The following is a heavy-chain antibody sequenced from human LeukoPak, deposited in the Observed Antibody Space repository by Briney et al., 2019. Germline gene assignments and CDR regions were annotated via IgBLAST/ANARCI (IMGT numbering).Heavy chain of an antibody. CDR2: IYHSGST. CDR3: ARDTPGRDGYDPLPNWYFDL. J-gene: IGHJ2*01. V-gene: IGHV4-4*02. Sequence: PSGTLSLTCAVSGGSISSSNWWSWVRQPPGKGLEWIGEIYHSGSTNYNPSLKSRVTISVDKSKNQFSLKLSSVTAADTAVYYCARDTPGRDGYDPLPNWYFDLWGRGTLVTVSS. CDR1: GGSISSSNW. D-gene: IGHD5-24*01.